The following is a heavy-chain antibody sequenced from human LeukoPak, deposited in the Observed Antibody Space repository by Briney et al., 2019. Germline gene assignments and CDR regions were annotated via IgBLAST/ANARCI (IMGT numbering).Heavy chain of an antibody. D-gene: IGHD3-3*01. CDR1: GFTFSDYY. Sequence: PGGSLRLSCAASGFTFSDYYMSWIRQAPGKGLEWVSYISSSGSTIYYADSVKGRFTISRDNAKNSLYLQMNSLRAEDTAVYYCARGMDYDFWSGYYTGPRDYYYYYGMDVWGQGTTVTVSS. V-gene: IGHV3-11*01. CDR2: ISSSGSTI. CDR3: ARGMDYDFWSGYYTGPRDYYYYYGMDV. J-gene: IGHJ6*02.